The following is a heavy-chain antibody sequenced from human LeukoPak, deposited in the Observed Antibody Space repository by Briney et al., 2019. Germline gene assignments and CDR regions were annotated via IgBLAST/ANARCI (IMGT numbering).Heavy chain of an antibody. V-gene: IGHV3-48*01. Sequence: SGGSLRLSCAVSGFPFSSYSMNWVRQAPGKGLEWVSYISASGSNIYYLDAVKGRFTVSRDNAMNSLFLQMNRPRAEDTAIYYCVRVKGTYFDFWGQGTLVTVSS. J-gene: IGHJ4*02. CDR1: GFPFSSYS. CDR2: ISASGSNI. D-gene: IGHD1-1*01. CDR3: VRVKGTYFDF.